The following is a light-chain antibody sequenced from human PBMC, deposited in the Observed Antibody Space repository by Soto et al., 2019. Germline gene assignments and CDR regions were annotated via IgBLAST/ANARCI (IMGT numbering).Light chain of an antibody. CDR2: DVN. Sequence: QSVLTQPRSVSGSPGQSVTISCTGTSSDVGGYNYVSWYQQHPGKAPKLMIYDVNKRPSGVPDRFSGSKSGNTASLTISGLQAEDEADYCCCSYAGSYTVVFGGGTKLTVL. V-gene: IGLV2-11*01. J-gene: IGLJ2*01. CDR3: CSYAGSYTVV. CDR1: SSDVGGYNY.